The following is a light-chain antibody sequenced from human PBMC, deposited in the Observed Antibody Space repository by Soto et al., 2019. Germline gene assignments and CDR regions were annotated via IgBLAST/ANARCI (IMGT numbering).Light chain of an antibody. CDR1: SSDVGGYNY. CDR3: CSYAGSWNV. J-gene: IGLJ1*01. V-gene: IGLV2-11*01. Sequence: QSVLTQPRSVSGSPGQSVTISCTGTSSDVGGYNYVSWYQQHPGKAPKLMIYDVSKRPSGVPDRFSGSKSGNTASLTISGLQAEDEADYYCCSYAGSWNVFGTGTKITVL. CDR2: DVS.